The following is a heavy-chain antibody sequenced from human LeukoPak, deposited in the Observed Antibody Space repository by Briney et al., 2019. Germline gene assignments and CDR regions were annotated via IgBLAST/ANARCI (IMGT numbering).Heavy chain of an antibody. D-gene: IGHD3-10*01. CDR2: ISNNGCST. V-gene: IGHV3-64*01. J-gene: IGHJ6*02. CDR1: GFTFISYA. CDR3: ARAGGYGSGSYYYYGMDV. Sequence: GGSLRLSCAASGFTFISYAMHWVRQAPGKGLDYVSSISNNGCSTYSANSVTGRFTISRDNSKNTLDLEMGRLRAEDMAVYYCARAGGYGSGSYYYYGMDVWGQGTTVTVSS.